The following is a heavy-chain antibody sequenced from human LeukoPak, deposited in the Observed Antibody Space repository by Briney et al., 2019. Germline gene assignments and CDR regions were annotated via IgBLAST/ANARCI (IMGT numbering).Heavy chain of an antibody. V-gene: IGHV1-18*01. Sequence: GASVKVSCKASGYTFTSYGISWVRQAPGQGLEWMGWISAYNGNTNYAQKLQGRVTMTTDTSTSTAYMELRSLRSDDTAVYYCARRVELPHYSAVDNWFDPWGQGTLVTVSS. CDR1: GYTFTSYG. CDR2: ISAYNGNT. J-gene: IGHJ5*02. CDR3: ARRVELPHYSAVDNWFDP. D-gene: IGHD1-7*01.